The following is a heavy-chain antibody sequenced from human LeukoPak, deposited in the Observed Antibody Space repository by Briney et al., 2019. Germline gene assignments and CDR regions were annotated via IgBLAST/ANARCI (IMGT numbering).Heavy chain of an antibody. CDR1: GFTFTSSA. D-gene: IGHD2-2*01. J-gene: IGHJ6*04. CDR3: AADRPGYCSSTSCRGGGSYYYYGMDV. CDR2: IVVGCGNT. V-gene: IGHV1-58*01. Sequence: SVKVTCKASGFTFTSSAVQWVRQARGQRLEWIGWIVVGCGNTNYAQKFQERVTITRDMSTSTAYMELSSLRSEDTAVYYCAADRPGYCSSTSCRGGGSYYYYGMDVWGEGTTVTVSS.